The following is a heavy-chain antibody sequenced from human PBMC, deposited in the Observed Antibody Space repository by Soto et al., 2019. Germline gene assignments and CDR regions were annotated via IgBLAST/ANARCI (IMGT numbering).Heavy chain of an antibody. CDR1: GYSFTSYW. V-gene: IGHV5-10-1*01. Sequence: GESLKISCKGSGYSFTSYWISWVRQMPGKGLEWMGRIDPSDSYTNYSPSFQGHVTISADKSISTAYLQWSSLKASDTAMYYCARQRGYYYDSSGHYHLNAFDIWGQGTMLTVSS. CDR3: ARQRGYYYDSSGHYHLNAFDI. D-gene: IGHD3-22*01. J-gene: IGHJ3*02. CDR2: IDPSDSYT.